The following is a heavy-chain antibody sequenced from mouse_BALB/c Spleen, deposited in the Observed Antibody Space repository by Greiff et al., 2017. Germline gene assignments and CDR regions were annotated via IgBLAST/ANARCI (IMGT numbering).Heavy chain of an antibody. J-gene: IGHJ1*01. V-gene: IGHV3-6*02. CDR2: ISYDGSN. CDR1: GYSITSGYY. Sequence: EVHLVESGPGLVKPSQSLSLTCSVTGYSITSGYYWNWIRQFPGNKLEWMGYISYDGSNNYNPSLKNRISITRDTSKNQFFLKLNSVTTEDTATYYCARGTGYFDVWGAGTTVTVSS. CDR3: ARGTGYFDV.